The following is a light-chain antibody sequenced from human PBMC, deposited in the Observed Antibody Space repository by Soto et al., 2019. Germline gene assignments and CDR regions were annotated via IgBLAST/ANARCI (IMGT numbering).Light chain of an antibody. J-gene: IGKJ1*01. V-gene: IGKV3-11*01. CDR2: GAS. CDR1: QSVSSSD. CDR3: QQRSNWPPWT. Sequence: EIVLTQSPDTLSLPPGERASLSCRAIQSVSSSDLAWYQHKPGQAPRLLIFGASNRATGIPARFSGSGSGTDFTLTISSLEPEDFAVYYCQQRSNWPPWTFGQGTKVDI.